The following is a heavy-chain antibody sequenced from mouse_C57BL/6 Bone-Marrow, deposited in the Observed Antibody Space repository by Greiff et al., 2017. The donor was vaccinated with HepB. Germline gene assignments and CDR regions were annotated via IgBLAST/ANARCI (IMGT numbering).Heavy chain of an antibody. CDR3: ARRVYYGLWYFDV. D-gene: IGHD1-1*01. J-gene: IGHJ1*03. CDR2: INPYNGGT. CDR1: GYTFTDYY. Sequence: EVQLQQSGPVLVKPGASVKMSCKASGYTFTDYYMNWVKQSHGKSLEWIGVINPYNGGTSYNQKFKGKATLTVDKSSSTAYMELNSLTSEDSAVYYGARRVYYGLWYFDVWGTGTTVTVSS. V-gene: IGHV1-19*01.